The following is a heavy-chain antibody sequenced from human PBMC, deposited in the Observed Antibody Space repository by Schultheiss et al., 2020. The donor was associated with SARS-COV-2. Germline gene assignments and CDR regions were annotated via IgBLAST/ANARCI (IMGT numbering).Heavy chain of an antibody. CDR1: GGSISSGGYY. CDR2: IYYSGST. Sequence: SQTLSLTCTVSGGSISSGGYYWSWIRQHPGKGLEWIGYIYYSGSTYYNPSLKSRVTISVDTSKNQFSLKLSSVTAADTAVYYCAKYSGYCSSTSCYKGGHWFDPWGQGTLVTVSS. V-gene: IGHV4-31*03. D-gene: IGHD2-2*02. CDR3: AKYSGYCSSTSCYKGGHWFDP. J-gene: IGHJ5*02.